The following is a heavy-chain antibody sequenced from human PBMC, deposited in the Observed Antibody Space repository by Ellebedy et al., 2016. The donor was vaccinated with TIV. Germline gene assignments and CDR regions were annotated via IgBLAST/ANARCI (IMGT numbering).Heavy chain of an antibody. CDR2: ISGSGGST. CDR3: AKAGTMVRGVMDY. V-gene: IGHV3-23*01. CDR1: GFTFSSYA. Sequence: GESLKISXAASGFTFSSYAMSWVRQAPGKGLEWVSAISGSGGSTYYADSVKGRFTISRDNSKNTLYLQMNSLRAEDTAVYYCAKAGTMVRGVMDYWGQGTLVTVSS. J-gene: IGHJ4*02. D-gene: IGHD3-10*01.